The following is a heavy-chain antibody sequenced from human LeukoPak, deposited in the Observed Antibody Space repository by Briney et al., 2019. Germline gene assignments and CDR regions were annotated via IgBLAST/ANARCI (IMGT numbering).Heavy chain of an antibody. CDR3: AKGDFSTTSCSLAY. CDR1: RFTFSSYA. Sequence: GGSLRLSCAAYRFTFSSYAMSWVRQAPGKGLEWISAISGSGGSTYYADSVKGRFTISRDNSKNTLYLQMNSLRAEDTAVYYCAKGDFSTTSCSLAYWGQGTLVTVSS. V-gene: IGHV3-23*01. D-gene: IGHD2-2*01. CDR2: ISGSGGST. J-gene: IGHJ4*02.